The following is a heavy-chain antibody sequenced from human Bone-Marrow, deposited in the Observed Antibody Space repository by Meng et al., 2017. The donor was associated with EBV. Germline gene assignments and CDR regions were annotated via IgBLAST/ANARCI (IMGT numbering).Heavy chain of an antibody. CDR1: GGYFSGYY. CDR3: ARGRGYSSPNFDY. Sequence: QGQLQRWGAGLLKPSETLSLTCAVYGGYFSGYYWSWIRQPPGKGLEWIGEINHSGSTNYNPSLKSRVTISVDTSTNQFSLKLSSVTAADTAVYYCARGRGYSSPNFDYWGQGTLVTVSS. V-gene: IGHV4-34*01. CDR2: INHSGST. D-gene: IGHD6-13*01. J-gene: IGHJ4*02.